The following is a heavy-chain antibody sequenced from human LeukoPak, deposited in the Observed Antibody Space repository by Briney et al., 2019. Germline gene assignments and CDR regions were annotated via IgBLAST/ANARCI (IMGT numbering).Heavy chain of an antibody. CDR2: IYYNGNT. Sequence: PSEPLSLTCSVSAGAISTYYWSWIRQPPGKGLEWIGHIYYNGNTNYSPSLKSRVTISIDMSKNQFSLKLSSVTAADTAVYYCASLGDFDIWGQGTMVTVSS. CDR3: ASLGDFDI. D-gene: IGHD3-10*01. V-gene: IGHV4-59*01. J-gene: IGHJ3*02. CDR1: AGAISTYY.